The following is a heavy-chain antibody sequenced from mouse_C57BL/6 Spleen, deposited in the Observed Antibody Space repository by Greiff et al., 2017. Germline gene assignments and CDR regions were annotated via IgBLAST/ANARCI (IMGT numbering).Heavy chain of an antibody. CDR2: ISSGSSTI. Sequence: EVQGVESGGGLVKPGGSLNLSCAASGFTFRDYGMHWVRQAPEKGLEWVAYISSGSSTIYYADTVKGRFTISRDNAKNTLFLQMTSLRAEDTAMYYWARHLSSHVLFDYWGQGTTLTVSS. D-gene: IGHD1-1*01. V-gene: IGHV5-17*01. CDR3: ARHLSSHVLFDY. J-gene: IGHJ2*01. CDR1: GFTFRDYG.